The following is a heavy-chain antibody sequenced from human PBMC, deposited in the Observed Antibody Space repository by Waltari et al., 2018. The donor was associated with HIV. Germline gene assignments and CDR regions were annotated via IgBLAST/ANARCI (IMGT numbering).Heavy chain of an antibody. D-gene: IGHD3-3*01. J-gene: IGHJ5*02. V-gene: IGHV1-69*01. CDR1: GGTVSSYA. Sequence: QVQLVQSGAEVKKPGSSVKVSCKTSGGTVSSYAVSWVRQAPGQGLEWMGGIIPLFARVHYAQKIQGRVTITADGSTSTVYMELRSLRSEDTAVYYCARDKAHNDVWSGYVSWGQGTLVTVSS. CDR3: ARDKAHNDVWSGYVS. CDR2: IIPLFARV.